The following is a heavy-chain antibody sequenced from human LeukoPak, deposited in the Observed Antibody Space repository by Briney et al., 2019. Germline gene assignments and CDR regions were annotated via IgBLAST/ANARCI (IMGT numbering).Heavy chain of an antibody. V-gene: IGHV4-34*01. J-gene: IGHJ5*02. CDR1: GGSFSGYY. D-gene: IGHD1-1*01. CDR2: ISHTGLT. CDR3: ARVPDITARPCDT. Sequence: SETLSLTCAVYGGSFSGYYWTLIRQTPGKGLEWIEEISHTGLTGSNPSLKSRVTIFVDSSKKQFSLRMTSVTAADTVVYYCARVPDITARPCDTWGPGTLVTVSS.